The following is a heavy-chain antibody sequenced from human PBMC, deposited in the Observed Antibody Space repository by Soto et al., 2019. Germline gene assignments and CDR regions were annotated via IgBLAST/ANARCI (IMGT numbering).Heavy chain of an antibody. V-gene: IGHV4-31*03. CDR2: IYYSGST. CDR1: GDSISSGGYY. D-gene: IGHD5-12*01. CDR3: ARGRSYDRIVDY. Sequence: PSETLSLTCTVSGDSISSGGYYWSWIRQHPGKGLEWIGYIYYSGSTYYNPSLKSRLTISVDTSKNQFSLKLSSVTAADTAVYYCARGRSYDRIVDYWGQGTLVTVSS. J-gene: IGHJ4*02.